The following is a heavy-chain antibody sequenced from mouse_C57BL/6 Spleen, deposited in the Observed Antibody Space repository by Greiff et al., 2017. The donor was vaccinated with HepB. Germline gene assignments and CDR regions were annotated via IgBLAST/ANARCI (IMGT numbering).Heavy chain of an antibody. CDR2: IYPGDGDT. Sequence: VQVVESGAELVKPGASVKISCKASGYAFSSYWMNWVKQRPGKGLEWIGQIYPGDGDTNYNGKFKGKATLTADKSSSTAYMQLSSLTSEDSAVYFCARQGGRRAWFAYWGQGTLVTVSA. V-gene: IGHV1-80*01. CDR3: ARQGGRRAWFAY. D-gene: IGHD2-12*01. J-gene: IGHJ3*01. CDR1: GYAFSSYW.